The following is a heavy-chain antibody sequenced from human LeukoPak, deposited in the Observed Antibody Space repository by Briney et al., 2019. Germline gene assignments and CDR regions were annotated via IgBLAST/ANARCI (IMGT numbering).Heavy chain of an antibody. V-gene: IGHV1-2*02. J-gene: IGHJ4*02. CDR2: INPNSGGT. CDR1: GYTFTGYY. Sequence: ASVKVSCKASGYTFTGYYMHWVRQAPGQGLEWMGWINPNSGGTNYAQKFQGRVTITADKSTSTAYMELSSLRSEDTAVYYCARAGIVVVPAAPLDYWGQGTLVTVSS. CDR3: ARAGIVVVPAAPLDY. D-gene: IGHD2-2*01.